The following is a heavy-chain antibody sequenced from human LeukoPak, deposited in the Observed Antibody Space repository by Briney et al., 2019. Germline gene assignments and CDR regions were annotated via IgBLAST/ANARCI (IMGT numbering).Heavy chain of an antibody. D-gene: IGHD4-17*01. CDR3: ARGGEFAYYYYMDV. CDR1: GGTFSSYA. Sequence: ASVRVSCKASGGTFSSYAISWVRQAPGQGLEWMGGIIPIFGTANYAQKFQGRVTITADESTSTAYMELSSLRSEDTAVYYCARGGEFAYYYYMDVWGKGTTVTVSS. J-gene: IGHJ6*03. CDR2: IIPIFGTA. V-gene: IGHV1-69*13.